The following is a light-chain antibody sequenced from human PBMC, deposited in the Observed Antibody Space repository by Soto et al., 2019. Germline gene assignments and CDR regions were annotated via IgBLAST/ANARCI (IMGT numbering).Light chain of an antibody. V-gene: IGKV1-39*01. J-gene: IGKJ1*01. CDR1: QSIATY. CDR2: EAS. Sequence: DIQMTQSPSSLSASVGDRVTITCRASQSIATYLNWYQQKPGKAPNLLIYEASSLQSGVPSGFSGTGSGTDLTLTISSLQPEDFATYYCQQTYSTPRTFGQGTKVEIK. CDR3: QQTYSTPRT.